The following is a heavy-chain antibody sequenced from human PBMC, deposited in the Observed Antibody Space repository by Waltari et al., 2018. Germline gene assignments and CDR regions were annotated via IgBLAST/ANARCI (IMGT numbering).Heavy chain of an antibody. J-gene: IGHJ6*02. CDR2: IWYDGSNK. CDR1: GFTFSSYG. CDR3: ARDIMTGGIAVAGIDYYYGMDV. Sequence: QVQLVESGGGVVQPGRSLRLSCAASGFTFSSYGMHWVRQAPGKGLEWVAVIWYDGSNKYYAASVKGRFTISRDNSKNTLYLQMNSLRAEDTAVYYCARDIMTGGIAVAGIDYYYGMDVWGQGTTVTVSS. D-gene: IGHD6-19*01. V-gene: IGHV3-33*01.